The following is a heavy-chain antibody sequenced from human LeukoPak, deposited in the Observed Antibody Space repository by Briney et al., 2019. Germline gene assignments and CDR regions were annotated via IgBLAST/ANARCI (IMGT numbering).Heavy chain of an antibody. J-gene: IGHJ4*02. CDR2: ISYDGSNK. D-gene: IGHD3-3*01. CDR3: AKGFDYDFWSGYSDY. Sequence: GGALRLSFAASGFTLSSDCMDWVRPAPGKGVEWVGVISYDGSNKYYADSVKGRFTISRDNSKNTLYLQMNSLRAEDTAVYYCAKGFDYDFWSGYSDYWGQGTLVTVSS. CDR1: GFTLSSDC. V-gene: IGHV3-30*18.